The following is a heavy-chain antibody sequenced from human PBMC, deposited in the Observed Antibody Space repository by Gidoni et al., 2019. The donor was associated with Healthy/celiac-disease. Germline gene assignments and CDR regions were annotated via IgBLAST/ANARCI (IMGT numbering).Heavy chain of an antibody. Sequence: QVQLQESGPGLVQPSETLSLTCTVSGGSISRYYWSWIRQPPGKGLGWIGYIYYSGSTNYNPSLKSRVTISVDTSKNQFSLKLSSVTAADTAVYYCARESPRWELNAFDIWGQGTMVTVSS. CDR2: IYYSGST. CDR1: GGSISRYY. D-gene: IGHD1-26*01. J-gene: IGHJ3*02. CDR3: ARESPRWELNAFDI. V-gene: IGHV4-59*01.